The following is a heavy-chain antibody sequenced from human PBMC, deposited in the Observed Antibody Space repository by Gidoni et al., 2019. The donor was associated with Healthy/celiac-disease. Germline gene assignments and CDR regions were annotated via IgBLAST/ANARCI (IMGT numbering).Heavy chain of an antibody. J-gene: IGHJ5*02. CDR3: AREGSVTPGDGWFDP. V-gene: IGHV1-69*01. CDR1: GGPFSSYA. D-gene: IGHD4-4*01. CDR2: IIPILGTA. Sequence: QVQLVQSGAEVKKPGCSVKVSCTASGGPFSSYAISWVRQAPGQGLEWMGGIIPILGTANYAQKFQGRVTITADESTSTAYMELSSLRSEDTAVYYCAREGSVTPGDGWFDPWGQGTLVTVSS.